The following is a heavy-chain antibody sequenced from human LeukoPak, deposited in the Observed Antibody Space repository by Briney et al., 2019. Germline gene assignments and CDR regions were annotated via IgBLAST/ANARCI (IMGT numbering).Heavy chain of an antibody. CDR2: IYSGGTT. Sequence: GGSLRLSCAASDLPVSINYMTWVRQAPGKGLEWVSVIYSGGTTFYADSVKGRFTISRDNSKNTLYLQMTSLRAEDTAVYYCVRENSWYFDYWGQGTLVTVSS. V-gene: IGHV3-53*01. CDR3: VRENSWYFDY. D-gene: IGHD6-13*01. J-gene: IGHJ4*02. CDR1: DLPVSINY.